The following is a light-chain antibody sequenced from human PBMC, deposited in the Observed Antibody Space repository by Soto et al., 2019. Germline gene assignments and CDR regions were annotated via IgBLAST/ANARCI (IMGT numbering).Light chain of an antibody. CDR1: SSNIGSTA. Sequence: QSVLTQPPSASGTPGQRVSISCSGGSSNIGSTAVNWYQQLPGTAPKLIIYSNDQRPSGVPDRFSGSKSGTSASLAISGLQSEDAADYFCAAWDATLSGVLFGGGTQLPS. V-gene: IGLV1-44*01. J-gene: IGLJ2*01. CDR2: SND. CDR3: AAWDATLSGVL.